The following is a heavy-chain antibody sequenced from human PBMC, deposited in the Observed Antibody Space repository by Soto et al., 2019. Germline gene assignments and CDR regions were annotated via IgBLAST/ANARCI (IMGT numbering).Heavy chain of an antibody. CDR1: GFTFSSYG. J-gene: IGHJ4*02. CDR2: IRYDGSNK. D-gene: IGHD2-15*01. Sequence: PGGSLRLSCAASGFTFSSYGMHWVRQAPGKGLEWVAVIRYDGSNKYYADSVKGRFTISRDNSKNTLYLQMNSLRAEDTAVYYCARDGYCSGGSCYSVPVFDYWGQGTLVTVSS. V-gene: IGHV3-33*01. CDR3: ARDGYCSGGSCYSVPVFDY.